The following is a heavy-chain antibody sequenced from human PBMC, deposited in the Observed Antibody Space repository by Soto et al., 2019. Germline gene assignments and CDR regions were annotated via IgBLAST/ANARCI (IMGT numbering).Heavy chain of an antibody. V-gene: IGHV3-23*01. CDR1: GFPFKNYA. CDR3: AKGRGGSGSLTPRVDF. D-gene: IGHD3-10*01. CDR2: ISGGGDTT. J-gene: IGHJ4*02. Sequence: EVQLLESGGGLVQPGGSLSFSCAALGFPFKNYALTWVGKAPGRGLEGVSAISGGGDTTSYADSVKGRFTVSRDGSKNTLYLQMSSLRAEDTALYYCAKGRGGSGSLTPRVDFWGQGTLVTVSS.